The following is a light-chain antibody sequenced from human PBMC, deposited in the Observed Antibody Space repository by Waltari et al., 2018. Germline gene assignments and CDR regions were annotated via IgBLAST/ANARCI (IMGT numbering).Light chain of an antibody. J-gene: IGKJ1*01. Sequence: SPGESATLSCRASQSVSSSYLAWYQQKPGQAPRLLIYGASSRATGIPDRFSGSGSGTDFTLTISRLEPEDFAVYYCQQYGSSRWTFGQGTKVEIK. CDR1: QSVSSSY. CDR2: GAS. V-gene: IGKV3-20*01. CDR3: QQYGSSRWT.